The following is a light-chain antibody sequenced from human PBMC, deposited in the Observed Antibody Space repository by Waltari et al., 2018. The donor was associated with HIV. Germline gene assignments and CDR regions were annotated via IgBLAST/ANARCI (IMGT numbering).Light chain of an antibody. Sequence: QSTRTQPASVSGSPGQSMTTSCFGSSPGSRAYNRVSWFQHRPGAAPNLLIYDVTTRPSGISSRFSGSKSGSTVSLTISGLQAEDEADYYCCSYTSPTTLDVIFGGGTKLTVL. CDR2: DVT. J-gene: IGLJ2*01. CDR3: CSYTSPTTLDVI. CDR1: SPGSRAYNR. V-gene: IGLV2-14*03.